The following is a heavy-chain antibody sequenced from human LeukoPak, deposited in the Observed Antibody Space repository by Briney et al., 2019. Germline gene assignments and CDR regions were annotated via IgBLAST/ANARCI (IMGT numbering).Heavy chain of an antibody. D-gene: IGHD2-15*01. Sequence: GASVKVSCKASGYTFTGYYMHWVRQAPGQGLEWMGWINPNSGGTNYAQKFQGRVTMTRDTSISTAYMELSRLRSDDTAVYYCARDDCSGGSCYGDGWFDPWGQGTLVPVSS. J-gene: IGHJ5*02. CDR2: INPNSGGT. CDR3: ARDDCSGGSCYGDGWFDP. V-gene: IGHV1-2*02. CDR1: GYTFTGYY.